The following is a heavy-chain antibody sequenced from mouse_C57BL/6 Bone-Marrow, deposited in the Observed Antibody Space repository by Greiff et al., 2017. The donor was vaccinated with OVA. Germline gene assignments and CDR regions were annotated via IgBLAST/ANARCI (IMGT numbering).Heavy chain of an antibody. CDR1: GFTFSDDW. CDR3: TRRSTTVVVSYYFDY. J-gene: IGHJ2*01. D-gene: IGHD1-1*01. CDR2: IRHKANNHAT. Sequence: EVKVEESGGGLVQPGGSMKLSCAASGFTFSDDWMDWVRQSPEKGLEWVAEIRHKANNHATYYAESVKGRFTISRADPKSSVYLQMNSFRAEDTGIYYCTRRSTTVVVSYYFDYWGQGTTLTVSS. V-gene: IGHV6-6*01.